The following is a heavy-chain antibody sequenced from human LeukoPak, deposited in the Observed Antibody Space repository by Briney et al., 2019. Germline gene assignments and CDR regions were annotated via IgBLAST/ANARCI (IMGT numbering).Heavy chain of an antibody. CDR1: GGSISSYY. D-gene: IGHD3-10*01. CDR3: ARDIYGSGSLFDY. V-gene: IGHV4-59*01. Sequence: SETLSLTCTVSGGSISSYYWSWIRQPPGKGLEWIGYIYYSGSTNYNPSLKSRVTISVDTSKNQFSLKLSSVTAADTAEYYCARDIYGSGSLFDYWGQGTLVTVSS. J-gene: IGHJ4*02. CDR2: IYYSGST.